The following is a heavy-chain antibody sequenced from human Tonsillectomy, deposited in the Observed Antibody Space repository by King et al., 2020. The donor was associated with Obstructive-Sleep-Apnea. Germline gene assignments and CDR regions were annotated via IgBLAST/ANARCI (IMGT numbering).Heavy chain of an antibody. J-gene: IGHJ6*02. CDR1: GFTFDDYA. CDR3: AKEDVPKYYYYGMDV. V-gene: IGHV3-43D*03. D-gene: IGHD2-2*01. CDR2: ISWDGGST. Sequence: DVQLVESGGVVVQPGGSLRLSCAASGFTFDDYAMYWVRQVPGKGLEWVSLISWDGGSTYYADSVKGRFTISRDNSKDSLYLQMNSLRPEDTALYYCAKEDVPKYYYYGMDVWGQGTTVTVSS.